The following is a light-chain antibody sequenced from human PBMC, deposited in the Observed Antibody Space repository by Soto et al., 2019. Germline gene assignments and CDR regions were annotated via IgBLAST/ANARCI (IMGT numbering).Light chain of an antibody. J-gene: IGKJ2*01. Sequence: DIQVTQSPPTLSASVGDRVTITCRASQTISTWMAWYQQRPGKAPNLLIYDASSLESGVPSRFSGSRSGTEFTLTINSLQPDDFATYFCQQYKTSLYSFGQGTKVDIK. CDR1: QTISTW. CDR3: QQYKTSLYS. CDR2: DAS. V-gene: IGKV1-5*01.